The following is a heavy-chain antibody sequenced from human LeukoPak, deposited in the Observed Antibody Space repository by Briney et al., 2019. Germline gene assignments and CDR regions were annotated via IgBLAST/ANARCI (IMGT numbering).Heavy chain of an antibody. J-gene: IGHJ4*02. CDR1: ADSVSSNTVV. CDR3: ARSHSGRFDS. CDR2: TYYRSKWSN. D-gene: IGHD3-10*01. V-gene: IGHV6-1*01. Sequence: SQTLSLTCAISADSVSSNTVVWNWIRQSPSRGLEWLGRTYYRSKWSNDHAVSVKSRITINPDTSKNQFSLQLNSVTPEDTAVYYCARSHSGRFDSWGQGTLVTVSS.